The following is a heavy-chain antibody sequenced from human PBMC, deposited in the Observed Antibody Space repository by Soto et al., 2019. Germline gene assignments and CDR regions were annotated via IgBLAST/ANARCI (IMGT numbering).Heavy chain of an antibody. CDR2: ISYDGSNK. V-gene: IGHV3-30*03. CDR3: SRDREVYSNYHGFDP. D-gene: IGHD4-4*01. CDR1: GFTFSSYG. J-gene: IGHJ5*02. Sequence: GGSLRLSCAASGFTFSSYGMHWVRQAPGKGLEWVAVISYDGSNKYYADSVKGRFTISRDNSKNTLYLQMNSLRAEDTAVYYCSRDREVYSNYHGFDPWGQGTTVTVSS.